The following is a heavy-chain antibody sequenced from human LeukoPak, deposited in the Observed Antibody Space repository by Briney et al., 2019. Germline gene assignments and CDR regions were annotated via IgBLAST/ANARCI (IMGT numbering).Heavy chain of an antibody. D-gene: IGHD3-10*01. J-gene: IGHJ6*02. V-gene: IGHV3-30*03. CDR2: VSYDGGKK. CDR3: ARDRGIVVRGVYGMDV. Sequence: GGSLRLSCAASGFTFSSSGMHWVRQAPGKGLEWVAFVSYDGGKKYYADSVKGRFTISRDNSKNTLYLQMNSLRAEDTAVYYCARDRGIVVRGVYGMDVWGQGTTVTVSS. CDR1: GFTFSSSG.